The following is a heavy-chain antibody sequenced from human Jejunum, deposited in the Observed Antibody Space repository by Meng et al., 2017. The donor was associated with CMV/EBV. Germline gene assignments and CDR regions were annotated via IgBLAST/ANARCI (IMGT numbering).Heavy chain of an antibody. CDR3: AKDGYSGYDPSYFDY. CDR1: GCTCRSYS. Sequence: GWVCVRPGEPLRFLWSASGCTCRSYSMSWVRRAPGKGLEWVSGISGSGGSTYYEDSVKGRFTISRDNSKNTLYLQMNSLRAEDTAVYYCAKDGYSGYDPSYFDYWGQGTLVTVSS. J-gene: IGHJ4*02. CDR2: ISGSGGST. D-gene: IGHD5-12*01. V-gene: IGHV3-23*01.